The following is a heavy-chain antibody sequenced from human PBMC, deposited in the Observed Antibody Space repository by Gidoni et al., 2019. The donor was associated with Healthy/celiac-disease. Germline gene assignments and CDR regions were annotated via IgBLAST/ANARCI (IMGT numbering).Heavy chain of an antibody. CDR3: AKDPTVWFGELPEGGDWFDP. D-gene: IGHD3-10*01. V-gene: IGHV3-23*01. CDR2: ISVSGGST. J-gene: IGHJ5*02. CDR1: GCTFRSYA. Sequence: EVQLLASGGGLVQPGGSLRLSCAASGCTFRSYAMSWVRQAPGKWLEWVSAISVSGGSTYSADSVKGRFTISRDNSKNTLYLQMNSLRAEDTAVYYCAKDPTVWFGELPEGGDWFDPWGQGTLVTVSS.